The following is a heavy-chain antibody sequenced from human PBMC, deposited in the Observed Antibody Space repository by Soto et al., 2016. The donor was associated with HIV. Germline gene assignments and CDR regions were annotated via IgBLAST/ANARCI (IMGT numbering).Heavy chain of an antibody. CDR2: INSDGSNT. V-gene: IGHV3-74*01. D-gene: IGHD3-3*01. J-gene: IGHJ4*02. CDR3: ARDQSFWSGSLYY. Sequence: EVQLVESGGGLVQPGGSLRLSCAASGFNFSSYWMHWVRQAPGKGLMWVSRINSDGSNTRYADSVKGRFTISRDNAKNTLYLQMNSLRADDTAVYYRARDQSFWSGSLYYWGQGTLVTVSS. CDR1: GFNFSSYW.